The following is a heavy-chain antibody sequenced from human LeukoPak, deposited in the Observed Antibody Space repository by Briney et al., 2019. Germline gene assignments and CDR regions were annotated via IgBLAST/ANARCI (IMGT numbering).Heavy chain of an antibody. CDR1: GYTFTSYD. J-gene: IGHJ5*02. CDR2: MNPNSGNT. Sequence: GASVTVSCKASGYTFTSYDINWVRQAPGKGLEWMGWMNPNSGNTDYAQTFQGRVTIPRNTSISTAYMELSSLRSEDTAVYYCARGVKMYSSSWTPRKHFYNWFDPWGQGTLVTVSS. CDR3: ARGVKMYSSSWTPRKHFYNWFDP. V-gene: IGHV1-8*03. D-gene: IGHD6-13*01.